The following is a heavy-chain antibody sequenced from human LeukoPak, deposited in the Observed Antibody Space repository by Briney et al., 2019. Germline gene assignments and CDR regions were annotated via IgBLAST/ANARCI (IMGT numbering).Heavy chain of an antibody. CDR3: ARVLKGVVVPARYGNGAFDI. CDR1: GLTFSSYS. Sequence: PGGSVTLSRPASGLTFSSYSMHWVRPAPAKGLAGVSSICIISSYIYYADSVKGRFTISRDNAKNSLYLQMNSLRDEDTAVYYCARVLKGVVVPARYGNGAFDIWGQGTMVTVSS. CDR2: ICIISSYI. D-gene: IGHD2-2*01. V-gene: IGHV3-21*01. J-gene: IGHJ3*02.